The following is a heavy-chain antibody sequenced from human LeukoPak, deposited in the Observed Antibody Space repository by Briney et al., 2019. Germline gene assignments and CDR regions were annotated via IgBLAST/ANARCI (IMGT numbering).Heavy chain of an antibody. D-gene: IGHD6-19*01. CDR1: GGSITSYY. CDR3: ARDRAGWYGVSPRWFDP. CDR2: IYYSGST. V-gene: IGHV4-59*01. J-gene: IGHJ5*02. Sequence: PSEPLSLPCTVSGGSITSYYWSWIRQPPGKGLEWIGYIYYSGSTNYNPSPKSRVTISVDTSKNQFSLKLSSVTAADTAVYYCARDRAGWYGVSPRWFDPWGQGTLVTVSS.